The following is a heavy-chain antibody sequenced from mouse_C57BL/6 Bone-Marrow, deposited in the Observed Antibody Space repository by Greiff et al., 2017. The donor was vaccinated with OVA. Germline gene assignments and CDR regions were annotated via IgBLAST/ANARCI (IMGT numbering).Heavy chain of an antibody. V-gene: IGHV5-4*03. J-gene: IGHJ3*01. D-gene: IGHD1-3*01. CDR1: GFTFSSYA. Sequence: DVKLVESGGGLVKPGGSLKLSCAASGFTFSSYAMSWVRQTPEKRLEWVATISDGGSYTYYPDNVKGRFTISRDNAKNNLYLQMSHLKSEDTAMYYCARPKLSWFAYWGQGTLVTVSA. CDR2: ISDGGSYT. CDR3: ARPKLSWFAY.